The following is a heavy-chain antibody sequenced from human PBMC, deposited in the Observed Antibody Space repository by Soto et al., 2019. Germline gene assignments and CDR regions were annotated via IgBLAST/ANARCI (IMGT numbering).Heavy chain of an antibody. Sequence: QVQLVQSGAEVKKPGSSVKVSCKASGGTFSSYAISWVRQAPGQGLEWMGGIIPIFGTANYAQKFQGRVTXXAXEXXSTAYMELSSLRSEDTAVYYCARDEGDYGGNSETDWGQGTLVTVSS. CDR1: GGTFSSYA. CDR2: IIPIFGTA. J-gene: IGHJ4*02. V-gene: IGHV1-69*12. D-gene: IGHD4-17*01. CDR3: ARDEGDYGGNSETD.